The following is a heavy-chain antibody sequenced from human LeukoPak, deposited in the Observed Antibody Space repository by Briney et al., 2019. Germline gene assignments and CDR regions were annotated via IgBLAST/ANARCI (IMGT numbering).Heavy chain of an antibody. J-gene: IGHJ4*02. D-gene: IGHD2-21*02. Sequence: SETLSLTCTVSGGSISSYYWSWIRQPAGKGLEWIGRIYTSGSTNYNPSLKSRVTMSVDTSKNQFSLKLSSVTAADTAVYYCARTHCGGDCPHTWGDYFDYWGQGTLVTVSS. CDR1: GGSISSYY. CDR2: IYTSGST. CDR3: ARTHCGGDCPHTWGDYFDY. V-gene: IGHV4-4*07.